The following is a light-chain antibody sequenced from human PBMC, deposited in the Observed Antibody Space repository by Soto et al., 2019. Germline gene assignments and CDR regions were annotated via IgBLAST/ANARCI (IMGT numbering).Light chain of an antibody. CDR2: DAS. V-gene: IGKV1-5*01. CDR3: QQYNTFYRP. Sequence: DIQMTQSPSTLSASVGDRVTITCRASQTLNIWLAWYQQKPGKDPKLLIYDASSLERGVQSRFSGSGSGTEVTLTLSSLQPDDSATCCCQQYNTFYRPFGQGTNVEIE. CDR1: QTLNIW. J-gene: IGKJ1*01.